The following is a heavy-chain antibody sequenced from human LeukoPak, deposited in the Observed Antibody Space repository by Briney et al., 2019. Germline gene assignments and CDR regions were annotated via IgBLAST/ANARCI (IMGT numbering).Heavy chain of an antibody. D-gene: IGHD3-3*01. V-gene: IGHV3-15*01. CDR1: GFTFSNAW. CDR2: IRSKTDGGTT. CDR3: TTDYENSNYFDY. Sequence: GGSLRLSCAASGFTFSNAWMSWVRQAPGKGLEWVGRIRSKTDGGTTDYAAPVKGRFTISRDDSKNTLYLQMNSLRTEDTAVYYCTTDYENSNYFDYWGQGTLVTVSS. J-gene: IGHJ4*02.